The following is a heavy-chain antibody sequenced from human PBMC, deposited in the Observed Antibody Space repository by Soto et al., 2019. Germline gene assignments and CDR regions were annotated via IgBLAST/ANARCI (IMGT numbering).Heavy chain of an antibody. J-gene: IGHJ5*02. CDR3: AKGSHSSGWYPHRPNWFDP. D-gene: IGHD6-19*01. V-gene: IGHV3-23*01. CDR1: GFTFSSYA. CDR2: ISGSGGST. Sequence: GGSLRLSCAASGFTFSSYAMSWVRQAPGKGLEWVSAISGSGGSTYYADSVKGRFTISRDNSKNTLYLQMNSLRAEDTAVYYCAKGSHSSGWYPHRPNWFDPWGQGTLVTVSS.